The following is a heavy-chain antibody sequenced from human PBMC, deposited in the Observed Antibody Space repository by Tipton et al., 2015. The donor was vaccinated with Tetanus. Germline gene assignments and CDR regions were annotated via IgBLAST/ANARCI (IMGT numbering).Heavy chain of an antibody. J-gene: IGHJ3*01. D-gene: IGHD2-8*01. CDR3: ARRSYCTSTRCFDAFDL. Sequence: TLSLTCTVSGDSMTRYYWSWIRQPPGKGLEWISYIFASGSTNYNPALKSRVTISMDTSKNQISLNLTSVTAADTAVYFCARRSYCTSTRCFDAFDLRGPGTRVTVSS. CDR2: IFASGST. CDR1: GDSMTRYY. V-gene: IGHV4-4*08.